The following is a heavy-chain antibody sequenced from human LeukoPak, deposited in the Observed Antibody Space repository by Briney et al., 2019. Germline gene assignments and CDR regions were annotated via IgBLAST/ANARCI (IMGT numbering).Heavy chain of an antibody. D-gene: IGHD6-6*01. V-gene: IGHV1-2*02. J-gene: IGHJ4*02. CDR2: INPNSGGT. CDR3: ARGVVPSSSGVDY. Sequence: ASVKLSCKASGYTFTGYYMHWVRQAPGQGLEWMGWINPNSGGTNYAQKFQGRVTMTRDTSISTAYMELSRLRSDDTAVYYCARGVVPSSSGVDYWGQGTLVTVSS. CDR1: GYTFTGYY.